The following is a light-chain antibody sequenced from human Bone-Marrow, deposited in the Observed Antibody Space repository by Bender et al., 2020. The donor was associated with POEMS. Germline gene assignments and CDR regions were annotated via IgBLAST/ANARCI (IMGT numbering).Light chain of an antibody. CDR1: SPNIGAGYD. CDR2: SSH. V-gene: IGLV1-40*01. J-gene: IGLJ3*02. CDR3: AVWDDSLNGWV. Sequence: QSVLTQPPSVSGAPGQRVTISCTGSSPNIGAGYDVHWYQHLPGTAPKLLIYSSHRRPSEVPDRFSGSRSGTSASLAISGLQSEDEADYYCAVWDDSLNGWVFGGGTKLTVL.